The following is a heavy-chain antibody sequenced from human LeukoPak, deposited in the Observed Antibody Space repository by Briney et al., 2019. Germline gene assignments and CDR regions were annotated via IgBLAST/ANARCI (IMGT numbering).Heavy chain of an antibody. CDR2: IHHSGST. J-gene: IGHJ4*02. CDR3: ARDLRDYYGSGSYQLDY. CDR1: GYSISSGSY. Sequence: KSSESLSLTCAVSGYSISSGSYWGWIRQPPGKGLEWIGRIHHSGSTYYNPSLKSRVTISVDTSKNQFSLKLSSVTAADTAVYYCARDLRDYYGSGSYQLDYWGQGTLVTVSS. V-gene: IGHV4-38-2*02. D-gene: IGHD3-10*01.